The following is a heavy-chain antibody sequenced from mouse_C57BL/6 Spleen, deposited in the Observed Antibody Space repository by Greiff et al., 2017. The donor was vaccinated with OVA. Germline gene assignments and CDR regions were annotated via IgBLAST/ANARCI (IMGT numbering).Heavy chain of an antibody. D-gene: IGHD2-4*01. J-gene: IGHJ3*01. CDR2: INPNNGGT. Sequence: VQLQQSGPELVKPGASVKLPCKASVYTFPDYYMDWVKQRPGKSLEWIGAINPNNGGTISNQKFKCKATLTVDKSSSTDDMELSSLTSEDTEVYYSARSDYGGPLAYWGKGTLVTVAA. CDR3: ARSDYGGPLAY. V-gene: IGHV1-18*01. CDR1: VYTFPDYY.